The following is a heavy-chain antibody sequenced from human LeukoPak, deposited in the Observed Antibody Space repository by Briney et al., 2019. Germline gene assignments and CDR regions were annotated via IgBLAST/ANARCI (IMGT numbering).Heavy chain of an antibody. CDR1: GYTFTSYD. V-gene: IGHV1-8*01. CDR2: MNPNSGNT. Sequence: ASVKVSCKASGYTFTSYDINWVRQATGQGLEWMGWMNPNSGNTGYAQKFQGRVTMTRNTSISTAYMELSSLRSEDTAVYYCARLYSSSSRFPYWGQGTLVTVSS. D-gene: IGHD6-13*01. CDR3: ARLYSSSSRFPY. J-gene: IGHJ4*02.